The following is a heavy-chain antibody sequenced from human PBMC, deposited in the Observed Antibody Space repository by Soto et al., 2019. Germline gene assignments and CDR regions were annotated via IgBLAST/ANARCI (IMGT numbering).Heavy chain of an antibody. CDR1: GGSISSYY. Sequence: SETLSLTCTVSGGSISSYYWSWIRQPAGKGLEWIGRIYTSGSTNYNPSLKSRVTMSVDTSKNQFSLKLSSVTAADTAVYYCARGTGYQLLSEGDYYYYYGMDVWGQGTTVTAP. V-gene: IGHV4-4*07. CDR3: ARGTGYQLLSEGDYYYYYGMDV. J-gene: IGHJ6*02. D-gene: IGHD2-2*01. CDR2: IYTSGST.